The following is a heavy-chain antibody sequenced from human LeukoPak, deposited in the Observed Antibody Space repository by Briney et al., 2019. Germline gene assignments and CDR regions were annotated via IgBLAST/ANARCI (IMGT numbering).Heavy chain of an antibody. Sequence: ASVKVSCKASGGTFSSYAISWVRQAPGQRLEWMGGIIPIFGTANYAQKFQGRVTITADESTSTAYMELSSLRSEDTAVYYCARALDLTISYYYGMDVWGQGTTVTVSS. D-gene: IGHD3-3*01. CDR1: GGTFSSYA. CDR2: IIPIFGTA. J-gene: IGHJ6*02. CDR3: ARALDLTISYYYGMDV. V-gene: IGHV1-69*01.